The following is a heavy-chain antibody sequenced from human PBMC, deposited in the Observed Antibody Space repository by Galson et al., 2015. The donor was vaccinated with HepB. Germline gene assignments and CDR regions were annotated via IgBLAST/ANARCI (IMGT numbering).Heavy chain of an antibody. D-gene: IGHD3-9*01. J-gene: IGHJ4*02. Sequence: SLRLSCAASGFTFSSYGMHWVRQAPGKGLEWVAVIWYDGSNKYYADSVKGRFTISRDNSKNTLYLQMNSLRAEDTAVYYCARSYDIYARYYFDYWGQGTLVTVSS. CDR2: IWYDGSNK. CDR3: ARSYDIYARYYFDY. V-gene: IGHV3-33*08. CDR1: GFTFSSYG.